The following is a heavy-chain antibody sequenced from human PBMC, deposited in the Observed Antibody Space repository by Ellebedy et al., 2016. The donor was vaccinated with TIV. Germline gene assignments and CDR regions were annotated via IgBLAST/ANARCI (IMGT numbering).Heavy chain of an antibody. CDR1: GGSISRSSYY. V-gene: IGHV4-61*05. J-gene: IGHJ4*02. D-gene: IGHD1-26*01. CDR3: ARGKNSGSYLSLDY. Sequence: MPSDTLSLTCTVSGGSISRSSYYWSWIRQPPGKGLEWIGYIYYSGSTNYNPSLKSRVTISVDTSKNQFSLNLSSVTAADTAVYYCARGKNSGSYLSLDYWGQGTLVTVSS. CDR2: IYYSGST.